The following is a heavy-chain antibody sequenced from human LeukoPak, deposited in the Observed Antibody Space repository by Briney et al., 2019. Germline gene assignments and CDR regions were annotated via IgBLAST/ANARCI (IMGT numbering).Heavy chain of an antibody. Sequence: GGSLRLSCAASGFSFSSYAMSWVRQAPRKGVEWGSAIIGSGGSTYYADSVKSRFTISRDNSKNTLYLQMNSLRAVDTAVYYCAKGRIAVAGKPSDYWGQGTLVTVSS. D-gene: IGHD6-19*01. V-gene: IGHV3-23*01. CDR3: AKGRIAVAGKPSDY. J-gene: IGHJ4*02. CDR1: GFSFSSYA. CDR2: IIGSGGST.